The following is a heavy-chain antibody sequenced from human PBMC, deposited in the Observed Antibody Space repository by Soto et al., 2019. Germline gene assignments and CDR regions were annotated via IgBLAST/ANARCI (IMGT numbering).Heavy chain of an antibody. V-gene: IGHV4-39*01. CDR2: IFYTGNT. CDR1: GGSISSSTSY. Sequence: LSLTCSVSGGSISSSTSYWGWIRQPPGKGLEWIGSIFYTGNTYYNPSLRSRVTISVSTSKNQFSLKLTSVTAADTAVYSCARQEFSLYSSNRSPIAPRGPGLLVTVS. D-gene: IGHD6-13*01. J-gene: IGHJ5*02. CDR3: ARQEFSLYSSNRSPIAP.